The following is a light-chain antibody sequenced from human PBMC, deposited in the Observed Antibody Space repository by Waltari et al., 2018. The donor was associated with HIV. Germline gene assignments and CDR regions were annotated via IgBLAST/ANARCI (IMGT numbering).Light chain of an antibody. CDR1: SSNIGKNY. Sequence: QSVLTQPPSVSAAPGQKVTISCSGGSSNIGKNYVSWYQQSPGTAPRRLIYENTKRRSGLPDRFSGSKSATSATLDITGLQTGDEADYYCASWDSSLSVGVFGGGTRLTVL. CDR2: ENT. J-gene: IGLJ3*02. CDR3: ASWDSSLSVGV. V-gene: IGLV1-51*02.